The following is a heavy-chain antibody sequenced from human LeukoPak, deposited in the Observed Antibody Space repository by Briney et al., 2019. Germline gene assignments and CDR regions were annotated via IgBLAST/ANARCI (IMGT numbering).Heavy chain of an antibody. CDR3: ARAYYYDSNAPYYFDY. CDR2: IYYSGST. D-gene: IGHD3-22*01. J-gene: IGHJ4*02. V-gene: IGHV4-59*08. CDR1: GGPISSYC. Sequence: SETLSLTCTVSGGPISSYCWSWIRQPPGKGLEWIGYIYYSGSTNYNPSLKSRVTISLDTSKNQFSLRLSSVTAADTAVYYCARAYYYDSNAPYYFDYWGQGILVTVSS.